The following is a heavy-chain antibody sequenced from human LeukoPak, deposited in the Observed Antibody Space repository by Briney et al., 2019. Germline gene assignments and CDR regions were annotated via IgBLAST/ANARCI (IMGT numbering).Heavy chain of an antibody. V-gene: IGHV1-69*13. CDR1: GGTFSSYA. J-gene: IGHJ4*02. Sequence: ASVKVSCKASGGTFSSYAISWVRQAPGQGLEWMGGIIPIFGTANYAQKFQGRVTITADESTSTAYMELSSLRSEDTAMYYCARDYGSGSYYENYWGQGTLVTVSS. CDR3: ARDYGSGSYYENY. D-gene: IGHD3-10*01. CDR2: IIPIFGTA.